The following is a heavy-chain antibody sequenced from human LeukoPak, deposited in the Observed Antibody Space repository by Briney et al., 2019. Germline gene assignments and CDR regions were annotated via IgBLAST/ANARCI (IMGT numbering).Heavy chain of an antibody. Sequence: GGSLRLSCAASGFTFSSYEMNWVRQAPGKGLEWVSYISSSGSTIYYADSVKGRFTISRDNAKNSLYLQMNSLRAEDTAVYYCARYYDFWSGYSVSGYYYMDVWGKGTTVTVSS. J-gene: IGHJ6*03. CDR1: GFTFSSYE. CDR2: ISSSGSTI. V-gene: IGHV3-48*03. CDR3: ARYYDFWSGYSVSGYYYMDV. D-gene: IGHD3-3*01.